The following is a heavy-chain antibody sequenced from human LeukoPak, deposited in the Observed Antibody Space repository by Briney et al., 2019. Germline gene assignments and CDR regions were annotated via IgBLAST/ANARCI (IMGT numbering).Heavy chain of an antibody. Sequence: GGSLRLSCATSGFTFSNFWMSWVRQAPGKGLEWVANIKQDGSEKYYVDSVKGRFTISRDNAKNSLYLQMNSLRAEDTDVYYCANGDGFDYWGQGTLVTVSS. CDR2: IKQDGSEK. J-gene: IGHJ4*02. D-gene: IGHD5-24*01. V-gene: IGHV3-7*01. CDR1: GFTFSNFW. CDR3: ANGDGFDY.